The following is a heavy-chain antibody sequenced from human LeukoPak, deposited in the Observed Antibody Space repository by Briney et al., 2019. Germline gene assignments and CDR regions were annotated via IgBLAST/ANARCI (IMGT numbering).Heavy chain of an antibody. D-gene: IGHD2-2*01. V-gene: IGHV1-8*01. CDR3: ARRYCISTGCSAFDY. CDR1: GYTFTNYD. CDR2: MDPNSGDS. Sequence: ASVKVSCKASGYTFTNYDINWVRQATGQGLEWMGWMDPNSGDSHSVDKFQGRVTMTRDTSIRTAYMELSGLRSDDTAVYYCARRYCISTGCSAFDYWGPGTPVTVSS. J-gene: IGHJ4*02.